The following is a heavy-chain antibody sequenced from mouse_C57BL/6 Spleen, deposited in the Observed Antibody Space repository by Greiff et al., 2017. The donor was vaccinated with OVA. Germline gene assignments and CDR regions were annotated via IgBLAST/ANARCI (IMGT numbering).Heavy chain of an antibody. CDR3: ARCRRDTSSGFDY. CDR1: GYTFTSYW. J-gene: IGHJ2*01. CDR2: IDPSDSYT. Sequence: QVQLKQPGAELVKPGASVKLSCKASGYTFTSYWMQWVKQRPGQGLEWIGEIDPSDSYTNYNQKFKGKATLTVDTSSSTAYMQLSSLTSEDSAVYYCARCRRDTSSGFDYWGQGTTLTVSS. V-gene: IGHV1-50*01. D-gene: IGHD3-1*01.